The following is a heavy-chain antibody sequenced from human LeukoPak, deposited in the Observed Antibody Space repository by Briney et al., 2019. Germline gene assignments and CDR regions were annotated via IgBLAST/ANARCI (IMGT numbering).Heavy chain of an antibody. Sequence: GASVKVSCKASGYTFTSYYMHWVRQAPGQGLEWMGWINPNSGGTNYAQKFQGRVTMTRDTSISTAYMELSRLRSDDTAVYYCARDAAYDFWSGYYYNWFDPWGQGTLVTVSS. CDR2: INPNSGGT. J-gene: IGHJ5*02. D-gene: IGHD3-3*01. V-gene: IGHV1-2*02. CDR3: ARDAAYDFWSGYYYNWFDP. CDR1: GYTFTSYY.